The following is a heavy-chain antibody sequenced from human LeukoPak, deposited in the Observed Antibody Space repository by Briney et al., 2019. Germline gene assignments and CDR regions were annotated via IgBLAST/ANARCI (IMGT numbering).Heavy chain of an antibody. CDR2: ISSGGMWI. D-gene: IGHD1-26*01. V-gene: IGHV3-48*03. CDR1: GFTFSSFE. CDR3: ARDAGGRTQREGWFDP. J-gene: IGHJ5*02. Sequence: PGGSLRLSCAASGFTFSSFEINWVRQAPGKGLEWVSSISSGGMWIYYADSLKGRFTISRDNAKNSLYLQMKSLRVEDTAVYYCARDAGGRTQREGWFDPWGQGTLVTVSS.